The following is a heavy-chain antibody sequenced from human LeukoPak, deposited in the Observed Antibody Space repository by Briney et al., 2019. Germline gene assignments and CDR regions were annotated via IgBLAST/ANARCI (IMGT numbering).Heavy chain of an antibody. CDR2: IGSSSSYI. CDR1: GFTFSSYS. D-gene: IGHD6-13*01. J-gene: IGHJ4*02. V-gene: IGHV3-21*01. CDR3: ASMYSSSWYDY. Sequence: GGSLRLSCAASGFTFSSYSMNWVRQAPGKGLEWVSSIGSSSSYIYYADSVKGRFTISRDNAKNSLYLQMNSLRAEDTAVYYCASMYSSSWYDYWGQGTLVTVSS.